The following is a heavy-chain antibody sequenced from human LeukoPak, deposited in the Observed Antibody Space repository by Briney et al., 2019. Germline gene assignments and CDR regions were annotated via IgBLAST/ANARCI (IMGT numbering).Heavy chain of an antibody. J-gene: IGHJ3*02. V-gene: IGHV3-11*01. CDR1: GFTFSDYY. Sequence: GGSLRLSCAASGFTFSDYYMSWIRQAPGKGLEWVSYISSSGSTIYYADSVKGRFTISRDNSTNTLYLQMNSLRAYDTAVYSCAKDPPTVMANAFHIWGQGTMVTVS. CDR3: AKDPPTVMANAFHI. D-gene: IGHD5-18*01. CDR2: ISSSGSTI.